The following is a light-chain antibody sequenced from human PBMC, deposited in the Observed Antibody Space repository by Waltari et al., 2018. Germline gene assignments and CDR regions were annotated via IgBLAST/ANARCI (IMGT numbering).Light chain of an antibody. CDR1: SSDVGGYNY. J-gene: IGLJ3*02. Sequence: QSALTQPASVSGSPGQSITISCTGTSSDVGGYNYVLWYQQHPGKAPKLMIYDVSNRPSGVSNRFSGSKSGNTASLTISGLQPEDEADYYCNSFTSSSTVVFGGGTKLTVL. V-gene: IGLV2-14*03. CDR2: DVS. CDR3: NSFTSSSTVV.